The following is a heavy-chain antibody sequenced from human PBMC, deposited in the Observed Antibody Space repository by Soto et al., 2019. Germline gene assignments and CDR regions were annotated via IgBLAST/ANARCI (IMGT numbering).Heavy chain of an antibody. J-gene: IGHJ4*02. CDR2: INAGNGNT. CDR1: GYTSTSYS. V-gene: IGHV1-3*01. Sequence: GASVKVSCKASGYTSTSYSMHWVRQAPGQRLEWKGWINAGNGNTKYSQKFQGRVTITRDTSASTAYMELSSLRSEDTAVYYCARVKSSGSTSWRFDYWGQGTLVTVSS. CDR3: ARVKSSGSTSWRFDY. D-gene: IGHD2-2*01.